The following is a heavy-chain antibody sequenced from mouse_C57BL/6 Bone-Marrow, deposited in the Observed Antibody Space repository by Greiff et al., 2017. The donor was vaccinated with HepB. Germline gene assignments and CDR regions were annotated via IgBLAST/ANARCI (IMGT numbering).Heavy chain of an antibody. CDR2: IDPSDSYT. V-gene: IGHV1-69*01. J-gene: IGHJ2*01. Sequence: VQLQQPGAELVMPGASVKLSCKASGYTFTSYWMHWVKQRPGQGLEWIGEIDPSDSYTNYNQKFKGKSTLTVDKSSSTAYMQLSSLTSEDSAVYYCARYTVVAPNYFDYWGQGTTLTVSS. CDR1: GYTFTSYW. D-gene: IGHD1-1*01. CDR3: ARYTVVAPNYFDY.